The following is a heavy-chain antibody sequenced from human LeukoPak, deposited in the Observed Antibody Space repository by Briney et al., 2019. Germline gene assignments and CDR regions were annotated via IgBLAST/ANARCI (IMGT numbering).Heavy chain of an antibody. CDR2: ISASGGST. Sequence: PGGSLRLSCAASGFTFSSYAMSWVRQAPGKGLEWVSAISASGGSTYNADSVKGRFTISRDNSKNTLYLQMNSLRAEDTAVYYCAKSPTADSGYVGGYWGQGTLVTVSS. D-gene: IGHD5-12*01. V-gene: IGHV3-23*01. CDR3: AKSPTADSGYVGGY. CDR1: GFTFSSYA. J-gene: IGHJ4*02.